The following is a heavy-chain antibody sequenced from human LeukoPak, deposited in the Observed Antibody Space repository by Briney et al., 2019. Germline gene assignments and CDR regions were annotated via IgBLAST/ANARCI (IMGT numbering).Heavy chain of an antibody. CDR3: ARAGLNGDFDY. Sequence: SETLSLPCAVYGGSFSGYYWSWISHPPEKGLEWIGEINHSGSTNYNPSPKSRVTISVDTSKNQFSLKLSSVTAAETGAYYCARAGLNGDFDYCGQGTLVTVSS. CDR2: INHSGST. J-gene: IGHJ4*02. D-gene: IGHD4-17*01. CDR1: GGSFSGYY. V-gene: IGHV4-34*01.